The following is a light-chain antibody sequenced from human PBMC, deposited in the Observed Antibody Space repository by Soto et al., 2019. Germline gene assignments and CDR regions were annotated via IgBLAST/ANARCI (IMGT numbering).Light chain of an antibody. CDR1: QSLNNY. Sequence: MTQSPATLSASVGDRVTITCRASQSLNNYLAWYQQKPGKAPKLLIYDASSLESGVPSRFSGSGSGTEFTLTISSLQPDDIATYYCQQYENLPTFGQGTRLEIK. V-gene: IGKV1-5*01. J-gene: IGKJ5*01. CDR3: QQYENLPT. CDR2: DAS.